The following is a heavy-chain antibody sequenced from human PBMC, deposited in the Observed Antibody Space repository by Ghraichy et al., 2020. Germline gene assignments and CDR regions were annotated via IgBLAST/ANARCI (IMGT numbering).Heavy chain of an antibody. CDR1: GFTFSSYA. CDR3: AKPPTQYYYDSSDYFPY. D-gene: IGHD3-22*01. V-gene: IGHV3-23*01. Sequence: GGSLRLSCAASGFTFSSYAMSWVRQAPGKGLEWVSAISGSGGSTYYADSVKGRFTISRDNSKNTLYLQMNSLRAEDTAVYYCAKPPTQYYYDSSDYFPYWGQGTLVTVSS. J-gene: IGHJ4*02. CDR2: ISGSGGST.